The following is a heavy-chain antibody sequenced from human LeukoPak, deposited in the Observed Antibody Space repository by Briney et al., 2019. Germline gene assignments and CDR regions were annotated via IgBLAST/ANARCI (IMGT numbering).Heavy chain of an antibody. Sequence: PSETLSLTCSVSGGSISTYYWSWIRQLPGKGLEWIGYIYYTGTTNYNPSLRSRVTISVDTSRNQFSLRLSSVIAADTAVYYCAREDPQTTVPEGMDVWGHGTTVIVSS. V-gene: IGHV4-59*01. D-gene: IGHD4-17*01. CDR2: IYYTGTT. CDR3: AREDPQTTVPEGMDV. CDR1: GGSISTYY. J-gene: IGHJ6*02.